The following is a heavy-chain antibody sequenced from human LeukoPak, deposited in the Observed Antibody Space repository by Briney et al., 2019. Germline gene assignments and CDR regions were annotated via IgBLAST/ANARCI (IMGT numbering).Heavy chain of an antibody. J-gene: IGHJ6*02. CDR3: ARDDPKPVRWALVTYGMDV. CDR1: GFTFSDYW. V-gene: IGHV3-74*01. CDR2: INTDGSIT. Sequence: GGSLRLSCAASGFTFSDYWIHWVRQAPGKGLVWVSRINTDGSITNYADSVKGRFSISRDNAKNTLYLQMSSLRAEDTAVYYCARDDPKPVRWALVTYGMDVWGQGTTVTVSS. D-gene: IGHD1-26*01.